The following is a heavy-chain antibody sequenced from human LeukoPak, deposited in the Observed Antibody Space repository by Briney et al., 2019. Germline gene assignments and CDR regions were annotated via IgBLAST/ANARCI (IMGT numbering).Heavy chain of an antibody. D-gene: IGHD3-22*01. J-gene: IGHJ4*02. V-gene: IGHV1-18*04. CDR1: GYTFSEYS. CDR3: ARGGYYDSSGYYNPHFDY. CDR2: ISGYNGNT. Sequence: GASVKVSCKASGYTFSEYSFSWVRQAPGQGLEWMGWISGYNGNTNYAQRLQGRVTMTTDTSTTTAYMELRSLRSDDTAVYYCARGGYYDSSGYYNPHFDYWGQGTLVTVSS.